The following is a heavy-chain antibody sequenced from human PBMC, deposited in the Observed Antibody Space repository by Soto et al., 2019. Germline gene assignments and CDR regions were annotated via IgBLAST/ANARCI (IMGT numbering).Heavy chain of an antibody. D-gene: IGHD3-10*01. CDR2: ISSSGSNT. CDR3: ARESYYYGSGSYQYFDY. V-gene: IGHV3-21*01. CDR1: GFTLRSYA. Sequence: PGGSMRLSCAASGFTLRSYAMSWVRQAPGKGLEWVSAISSSGSNTYYAHSVKGRFTISRDNAKNSLYLQMNSLRAEDTAVYYCARESYYYGSGSYQYFDYWGQGTLVTVSS. J-gene: IGHJ4*02.